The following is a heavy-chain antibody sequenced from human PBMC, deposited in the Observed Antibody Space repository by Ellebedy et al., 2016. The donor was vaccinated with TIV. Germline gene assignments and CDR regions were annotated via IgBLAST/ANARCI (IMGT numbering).Heavy chain of an antibody. CDR2: IDPNDSYT. D-gene: IGHD3-10*01. V-gene: IGHV5-10-1*01. CDR1: GYSFSTYW. J-gene: IGHJ6*02. CDR3: SRHRGYGMDV. Sequence: GESLKISCKASGYSFSTYWITWVRQMPGKGLEWMGKIDPNDSYTNYSPSFQGLVTISADESASTAYLQWPSLKASDSATYYCSRHRGYGMDVWGQGTTVTVSS.